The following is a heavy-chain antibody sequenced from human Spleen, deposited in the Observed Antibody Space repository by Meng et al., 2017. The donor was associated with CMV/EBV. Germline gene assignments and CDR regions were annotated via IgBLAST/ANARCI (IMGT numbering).Heavy chain of an antibody. J-gene: IGHJ5*02. D-gene: IGHD6-13*01. Sequence: GESLKISCAASGFIFSGAAMHWVRQAPGKGPEWVGRIRSKGYSYATAYAASVKGRFTISRDDSKNTTYLQMSSLKTEDTAVYYCARVGGAVLSSWYLKGWFDPWGQGTLVTVSS. CDR1: GFIFSGAA. CDR2: IRSKGYSYAT. V-gene: IGHV3-73*01. CDR3: ARVGGAVLSSWYLKGWFDP.